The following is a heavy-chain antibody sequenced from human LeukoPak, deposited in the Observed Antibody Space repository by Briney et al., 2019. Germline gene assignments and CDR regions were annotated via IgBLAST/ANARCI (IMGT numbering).Heavy chain of an antibody. CDR3: AKVAYDFWSGYYDYTLDV. CDR2: ISGSGGST. V-gene: IGHV3-23*01. Sequence: GGSLRLSCAASGFTFSSYAMSWVRQAPGKGLEWVSAISGSGGSTYYADSVKGRFTISRDNSKNTLYLQMNSLRAEDTAVYYCAKVAYDFWSGYYDYTLDVWGKGTTVTVSS. D-gene: IGHD3-3*01. J-gene: IGHJ6*04. CDR1: GFTFSSYA.